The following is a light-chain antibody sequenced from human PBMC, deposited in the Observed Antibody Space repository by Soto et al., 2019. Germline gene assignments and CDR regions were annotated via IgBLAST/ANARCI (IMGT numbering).Light chain of an antibody. Sequence: QSALTQPRSVSGSPGQSVTISCTGTSSDVGGYNYVSWYQQHPGKAPKLMIYDVSKRPSGVPDRFSGSKSGNTASLTISGLQAEDEADYYCCSYAGSYTHVFGTGTKVIVL. CDR2: DVS. CDR3: CSYAGSYTHV. V-gene: IGLV2-11*01. J-gene: IGLJ1*01. CDR1: SSDVGGYNY.